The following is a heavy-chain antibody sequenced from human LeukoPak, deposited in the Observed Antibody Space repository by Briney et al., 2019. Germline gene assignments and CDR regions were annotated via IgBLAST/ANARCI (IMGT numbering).Heavy chain of an antibody. Sequence: QLPGKGLEWMGVIYPGDSDTRYSPSFQGQVTISADKSFTTAYLQWSRLEASDTAMYFCARGGVDNRCFHYWGQGSLVTVSS. CDR2: IYPGDSDT. CDR3: ARGGVDNRCFHY. J-gene: IGHJ4*02. D-gene: IGHD1-14*01. V-gene: IGHV5-51*01.